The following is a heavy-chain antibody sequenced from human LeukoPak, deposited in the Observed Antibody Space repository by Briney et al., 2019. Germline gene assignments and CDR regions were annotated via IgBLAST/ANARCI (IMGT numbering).Heavy chain of an antibody. V-gene: IGHV3-30*02. CDR3: AKDVTHGSGGYWPQYFDY. J-gene: IGHJ4*02. CDR2: IRYDGSNK. D-gene: IGHD3-10*01. Sequence: PGGSLRLSCAASGFTFSSYGMHWVRQAPGKGLEWVAFIRYDGSNKYYADSVKGRFTISRDNSKNTLYLQMNSLGAEDTAVYYCAKDVTHGSGGYWPQYFDYWGQGTLVTVSS. CDR1: GFTFSSYG.